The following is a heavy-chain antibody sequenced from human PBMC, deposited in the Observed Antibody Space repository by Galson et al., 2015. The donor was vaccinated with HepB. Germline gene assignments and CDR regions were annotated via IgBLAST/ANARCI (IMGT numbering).Heavy chain of an antibody. Sequence: SVKVSCKASGGSFNTYAIGWLRQAPGQGLEWMGGIIPMFDTAIYAQKFQGRVTITADKSTNTAYMDLSSLRSEDTAVYYCARDRADYYDSSGYSGAFDIWGHGTMVTVSS. J-gene: IGHJ3*02. CDR1: GGSFNTYA. CDR2: IIPMFDTA. D-gene: IGHD3-22*01. CDR3: ARDRADYYDSSGYSGAFDI. V-gene: IGHV1-69*06.